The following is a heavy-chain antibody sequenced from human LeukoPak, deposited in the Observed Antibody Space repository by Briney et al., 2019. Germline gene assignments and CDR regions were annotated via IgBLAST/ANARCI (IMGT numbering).Heavy chain of an antibody. Sequence: GGSLRLSCAASGITFSNYAMSWVRQAPGKVLEWVSAISGSGGDTYYADSVRGRFTISRDNSKNTLYLQMNSLRAEDTAVYYCAKGLDSVSSVWGQGTLVTVSS. CDR3: AKGLDSVSSV. CDR2: ISGSGGDT. V-gene: IGHV3-23*01. D-gene: IGHD5/OR15-5a*01. J-gene: IGHJ4*02. CDR1: GITFSNYA.